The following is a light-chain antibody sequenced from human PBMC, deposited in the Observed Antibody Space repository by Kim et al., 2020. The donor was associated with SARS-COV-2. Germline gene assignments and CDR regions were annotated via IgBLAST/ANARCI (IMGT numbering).Light chain of an antibody. CDR2: EDD. V-gene: IGLV6-57*02. CDR3: QSYDVNDWV. CDR1: SGS. Sequence: VSESPGKTVTIACTGCSGSVQWFRQLPGSAPVTVIYEDDQRPSGVPDRISGSVDRSSNSASLSISGLNAGDEADYYCQSYDVNDWVFGGGTRLTVL. J-gene: IGLJ3*02.